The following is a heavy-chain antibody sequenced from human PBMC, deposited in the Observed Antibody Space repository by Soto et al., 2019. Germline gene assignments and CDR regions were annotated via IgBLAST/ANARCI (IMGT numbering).Heavy chain of an antibody. CDR1: GRSFSGYY. CDR3: ARGSSWEGDY. CDR2: ITHSGGT. V-gene: IGHV4-34*01. D-gene: IGHD6-13*01. J-gene: IGHJ4*02. Sequence: SETLSLTCAVQGRSFSGYYWRWIRQPPGKGLEWIGEITHSGGTNYNPSLRRRVTISVATSKNQSSLKLSSVTAADTAVYYCARGSSWEGDYWGQGTLVTVSS.